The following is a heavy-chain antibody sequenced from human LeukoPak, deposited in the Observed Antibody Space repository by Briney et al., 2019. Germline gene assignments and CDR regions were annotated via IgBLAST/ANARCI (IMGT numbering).Heavy chain of an antibody. CDR3: ARLGGDFWSGYPHFDY. V-gene: IGHV1-8*03. J-gene: IGHJ4*02. D-gene: IGHD3-3*01. CDR1: GYTFTGYD. Sequence: GASVKVSCKASGYTFTGYDINWVRQATGQGLEWMGWMNPNSGNTGYAQKFQGRVTITRNTSISTAYMELSSLRSEDTAVYYCARLGGDFWSGYPHFDYWGQGTLVTVSS. CDR2: MNPNSGNT.